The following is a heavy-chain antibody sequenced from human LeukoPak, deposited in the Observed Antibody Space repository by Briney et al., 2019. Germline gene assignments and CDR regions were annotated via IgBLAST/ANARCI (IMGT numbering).Heavy chain of an antibody. D-gene: IGHD3-16*02. V-gene: IGHV3-48*01. CDR1: GFTFSSYS. CDR2: ISSSSSTI. CDR3: ARTAPYDYVWGSYRYMPPLLDY. Sequence: GGSLRLSCAASGFTFSSYSMNWVRQAPGKGLEWVSYISSSSSTIYYADSVKGRFTISRDNAKNSLYLQMNSLRAEDTAVYYCARTAPYDYVWGSYRYMPPLLDYWGQGTLVTVSS. J-gene: IGHJ4*02.